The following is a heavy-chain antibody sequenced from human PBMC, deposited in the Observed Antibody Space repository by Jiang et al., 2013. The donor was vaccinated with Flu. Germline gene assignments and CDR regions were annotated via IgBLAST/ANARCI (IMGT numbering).Heavy chain of an antibody. CDR2: IQYNGYS. CDR1: GGSIGSFY. J-gene: IGHJ1*01. Sequence: GLVKPSETLSLICAVSGGSIGSFYWSWIRQPPGKGLEWIGYIQYNGYSNYNPSLESRITISVDTSRNQFSLTVYSVTAADTAIYYCARLVGTNSPLGYWGQGTLVTVSS. CDR3: ARLVGTNSPLGY. V-gene: IGHV4-59*08. D-gene: IGHD1-26*01.